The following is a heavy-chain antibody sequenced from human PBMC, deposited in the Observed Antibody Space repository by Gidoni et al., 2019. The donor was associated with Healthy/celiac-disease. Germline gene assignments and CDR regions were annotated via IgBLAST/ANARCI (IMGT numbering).Heavy chain of an antibody. V-gene: IGHV3-21*01. CDR2: ISSSISYI. CDR3: ARESPPTIWSGYSDY. CDR1: GFTSSRLS. D-gene: IGHD3-3*01. J-gene: IGHJ4*02. Sequence: EEQLVESGGGLVKPGGSMRLSCAASGFTSSRLSMNWFRQAPGKGLEWFSSISSSISYIYYADSVKGRFTISRDNAKNSLYLQIISLRAEDTAVYYCARESPPTIWSGYSDYWGQGTLVTVSS.